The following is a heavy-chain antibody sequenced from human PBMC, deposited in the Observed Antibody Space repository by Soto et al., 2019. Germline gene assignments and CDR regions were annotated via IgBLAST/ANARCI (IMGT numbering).Heavy chain of an antibody. CDR3: ARDPSSSSHDYYYYGMDV. V-gene: IGHV1-18*01. D-gene: IGHD6-6*01. Sequence: ASVKVACKASGYTFTSYGSSWVRQAPGQGLEWMGWISAYNGNTNYAQKLQGRVTMTTDTSTSTAYMELRSLRSDDTAVYYCARDPSSSSHDYYYYGMDVWGQGTTVTVSS. CDR1: GYTFTSYG. CDR2: ISAYNGNT. J-gene: IGHJ6*02.